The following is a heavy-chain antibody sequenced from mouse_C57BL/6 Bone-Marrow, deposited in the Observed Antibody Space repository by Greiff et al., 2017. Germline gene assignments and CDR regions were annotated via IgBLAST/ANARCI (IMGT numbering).Heavy chain of an antibody. V-gene: IGHV1-50*01. CDR2: IDPSDSYT. Sequence: QVQLQQPGAELVKPGASVKLSCKASGYTFTSYWMQWVKQRPGQGLEWIGEIDPSDSYTNYNQKFKGKATLTVDTSSSTAYMQLSSLTSEDSAVYYCARSGDGYYGYWGQGTTLTVSS. CDR3: ARSGDGYYGY. CDR1: GYTFTSYW. J-gene: IGHJ2*01. D-gene: IGHD2-3*01.